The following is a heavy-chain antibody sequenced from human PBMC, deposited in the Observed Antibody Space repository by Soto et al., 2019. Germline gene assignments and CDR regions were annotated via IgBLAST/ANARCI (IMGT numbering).Heavy chain of an antibody. V-gene: IGHV1-18*01. CDR2: ISAYSGNT. CDR1: GYTFTSYG. J-gene: IGHJ5*02. Sequence: ASVKVSCKASGYTFTSYGISWVRQAPGEGLEWMGWISAYSGNTNYAQKLQGRVTMTTDTSTSTAYMDLSRLRSDDTAVYYCVRRPVAATGIDWFDPWGQGTLVTVSS. D-gene: IGHD6-13*01. CDR3: VRRPVAATGIDWFDP.